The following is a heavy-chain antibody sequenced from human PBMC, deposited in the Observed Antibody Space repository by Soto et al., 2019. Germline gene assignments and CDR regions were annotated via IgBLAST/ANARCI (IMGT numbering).Heavy chain of an antibody. Sequence: QVQLAESGGGVVQPGGSLRLSCAATGFTFSNYGMHWVRQSPGKGLEWVAVILRDGSEQKYADSMKGRFTISRDNSENTLYLHMNSLRAEDTAVYYCSRDDDYSGSEFDIWGQGTMVTVSS. V-gene: IGHV3-33*01. D-gene: IGHD4-17*01. CDR1: GFTFSNYG. J-gene: IGHJ3*02. CDR3: SRDDDYSGSEFDI. CDR2: ILRDGSEQ.